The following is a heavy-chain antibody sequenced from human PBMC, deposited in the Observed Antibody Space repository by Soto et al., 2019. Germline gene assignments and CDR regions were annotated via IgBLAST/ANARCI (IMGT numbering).Heavy chain of an antibody. CDR3: AKDLRVSCWSGYYMDG. J-gene: IGHJ6*03. CDR2: ISYDGSNK. Sequence: AGGSLRLSCAASGFTFSSYGMHWVRQAPGKGLEWVAVISYDGSNKYYADSVKGRFTISRDNSKNTLYLQMNSLRAEDTAVYYCAKDLRVSCWSGYYMDGWGKGTTVTVSS. V-gene: IGHV3-30*18. CDR1: GFTFSSYG. D-gene: IGHD3-3*01.